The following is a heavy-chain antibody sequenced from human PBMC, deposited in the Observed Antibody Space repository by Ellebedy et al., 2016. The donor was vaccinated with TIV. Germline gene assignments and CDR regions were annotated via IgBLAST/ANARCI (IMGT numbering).Heavy chain of an antibody. CDR3: ARGPRGSGWYGDY. CDR1: GGSIINYY. J-gene: IGHJ4*02. Sequence: SETLSLTCTVSGGSIINYYWSWIRQPPGKGLEWIGYIYYSGSTNYNPSLKSRVTISVDTSKNQFSLRLNSVTAADTAVYYCARGPRGSGWYGDYWGQGTLVTVSS. CDR2: IYYSGST. D-gene: IGHD6-19*01. V-gene: IGHV4-59*01.